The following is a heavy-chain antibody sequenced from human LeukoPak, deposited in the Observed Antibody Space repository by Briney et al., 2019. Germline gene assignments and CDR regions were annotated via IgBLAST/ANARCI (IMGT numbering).Heavy chain of an antibody. J-gene: IGHJ6*03. Sequence: SETLSLTCTVSGDSINSYYWSWLRQPPGKGLEWIGEINRSGTTNYSPSLKSRVTISVETSKNLFSLKLNSVTAADTAMYYCARVSPYYMDVWGKGTTVTVSS. V-gene: IGHV4-34*01. CDR3: ARVSPYYMDV. CDR1: GDSINSYY. CDR2: INRSGTT.